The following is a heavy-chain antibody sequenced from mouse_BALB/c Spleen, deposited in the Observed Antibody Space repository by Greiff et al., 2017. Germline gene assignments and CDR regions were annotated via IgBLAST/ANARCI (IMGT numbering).Heavy chain of an antibody. J-gene: IGHJ4*01. V-gene: IGHV3-2*02. CDR1: GYSITSDYA. CDR3: ARLLGFYAMDY. CDR2: ISYSGST. D-gene: IGHD4-1*01. Sequence: DVKLQESGPGLVKPSQSLSLTCTVTGYSITSDYAWNWIRQFPGNKLEWMGYISYSGSTSYNPSLKSRISITRDTSKNQFFLQLNSVTTEDTATYYCARLLGFYAMDYWGQGTSVTVSS.